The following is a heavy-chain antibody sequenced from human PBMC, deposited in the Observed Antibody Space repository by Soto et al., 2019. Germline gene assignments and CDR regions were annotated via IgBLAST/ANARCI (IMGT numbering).Heavy chain of an antibody. V-gene: IGHV3-30-3*01. CDR1: GFTFSSYA. CDR2: ISYDGSNK. J-gene: IGHJ6*02. CDR3: AKTGSEDITHYYYGMDV. Sequence: GESLKISCAASGFTFSSYAMHWVRQAPGKGLEWVAVISYDGSNKYYADSVKGRFTISRDNSKNTLYLQMNSLRAEDTAVYYCAKTGSEDITHYYYGMDVWGQGTTVTVSS. D-gene: IGHD3-10*01.